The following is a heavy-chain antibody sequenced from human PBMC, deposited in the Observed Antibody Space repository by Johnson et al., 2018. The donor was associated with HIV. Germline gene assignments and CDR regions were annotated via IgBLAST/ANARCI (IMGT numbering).Heavy chain of an antibody. Sequence: VQLVESGGGVVQPGRSLRLSCAASGFSFSSYAMHWVRQAPGKGLEWVSAISGSGGSTYYADSVKGRFTVSRDNSKDTLYLQMNNARVEDTALYYCAKTEDAFDIWGQGTMVTVSS. J-gene: IGHJ3*02. V-gene: IGHV3-23*04. CDR3: AKTEDAFDI. CDR2: ISGSGGST. CDR1: GFSFSSYA.